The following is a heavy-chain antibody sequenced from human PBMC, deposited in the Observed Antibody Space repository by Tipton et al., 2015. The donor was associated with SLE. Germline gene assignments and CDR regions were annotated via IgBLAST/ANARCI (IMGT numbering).Heavy chain of an antibody. CDR3: ARDLMGEAGGQRLWYWYFDL. Sequence: SLRLSCVASGFTFSTYAIHWVRQAPGKGLEWVALISHDGSNKYYADSGKGRFTISRDISKNTLYLQMNSLSAEDTAMYYCARDLMGEAGGQRLWYWYFDLWGRGTPVTVSS. V-gene: IGHV3-30*04. J-gene: IGHJ2*01. CDR2: ISHDGSNK. CDR1: GFTFSTYA. D-gene: IGHD6-19*01.